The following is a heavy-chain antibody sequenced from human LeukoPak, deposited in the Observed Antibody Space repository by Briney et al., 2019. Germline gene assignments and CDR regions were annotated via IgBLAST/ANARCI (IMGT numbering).Heavy chain of an antibody. Sequence: SETLSLTCAVYGGSFSGYYWSWIRQPPGKGLEWIGEINHSGSTNYNPSLKGRVTISVDTSKNQFSLKLSSVTAADTAVYYCARHYRSSIAAAGIRFWGQGTLVTVSS. J-gene: IGHJ4*02. D-gene: IGHD6-13*01. V-gene: IGHV4-34*01. CDR2: INHSGST. CDR1: GGSFSGYY. CDR3: ARHYRSSIAAAGIRF.